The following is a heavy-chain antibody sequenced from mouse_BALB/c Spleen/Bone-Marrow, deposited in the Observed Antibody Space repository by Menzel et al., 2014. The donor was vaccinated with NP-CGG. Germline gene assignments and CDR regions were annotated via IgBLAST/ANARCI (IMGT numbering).Heavy chain of an antibody. D-gene: IGHD2-1*01. Sequence: QLQQSGPELVRPGVSVKISCKGSGYTFTDYAMHWVKQSHAKSLEWIGVISTYSGNTNYDQKFKGKATMTVDKSSSTAYMELARLTSEDSAIYYCASPIYYGNYEGFAYWGQGTLVTXSA. CDR2: ISTYSGNT. J-gene: IGHJ3*01. V-gene: IGHV1-67*01. CDR1: GYTFTDYA. CDR3: ASPIYYGNYEGFAY.